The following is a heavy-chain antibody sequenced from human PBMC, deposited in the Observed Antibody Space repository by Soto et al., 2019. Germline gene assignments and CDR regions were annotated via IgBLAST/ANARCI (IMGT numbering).Heavy chain of an antibody. CDR1: GYTFTSYY. D-gene: IGHD5-12*01. J-gene: IGHJ5*02. V-gene: IGHV1-46*01. CDR3: AREESMVEMATKGVVNWFDP. CDR2: INPSGGST. Sequence: ASVKVSCKGSGYTFTSYYMHWVRQAPGQGREWMGVINPSGGSTSYAQKFQGRVTMTRDTSTSTVYMELSRLRSEDTAVYYCAREESMVEMATKGVVNWFDPWAQGPL.